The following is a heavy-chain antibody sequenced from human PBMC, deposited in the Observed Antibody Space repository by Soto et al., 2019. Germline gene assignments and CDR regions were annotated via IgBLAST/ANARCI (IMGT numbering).Heavy chain of an antibody. J-gene: IGHJ4*02. CDR1: GGSISSGGYS. Sequence: QLQLQESGSGLVKPSQTLSLTCAVSGGSISSGGYSWSWIRQPPGKGLEWIGDIYHSGSTYYNPSLNSRVTKSVDRSKNQFSPKHSSVTAAYTAVYYSAAGGGLPRYYWGQGTLVTVSS. CDR3: AAGGGLPRYY. D-gene: IGHD5-12*01. CDR2: IYHSGST. V-gene: IGHV4-30-2*01.